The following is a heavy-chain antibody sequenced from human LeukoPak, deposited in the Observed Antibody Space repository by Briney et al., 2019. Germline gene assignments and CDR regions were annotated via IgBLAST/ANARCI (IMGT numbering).Heavy chain of an antibody. Sequence: SETLSLTCTVSGGSISSSSYYWGWIRQPPGKGLEWIGSIYYSGSTYYNPSLKSRVTISVDTSKNQFSLKLSSVTAADTAVYYCTRLSGPAAAIDSSGQGTL. D-gene: IGHD2-2*01. CDR2: IYYSGST. V-gene: IGHV4-39*01. CDR3: TRLSGPAAAIDS. CDR1: GGSISSSSYY. J-gene: IGHJ4*02.